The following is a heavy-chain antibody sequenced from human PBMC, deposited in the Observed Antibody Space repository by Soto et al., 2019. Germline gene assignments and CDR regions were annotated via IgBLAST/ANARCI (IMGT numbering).Heavy chain of an antibody. J-gene: IGHJ3*02. CDR2: IYYSGST. CDR1: GGSISSGGYY. CDR3: ARHPFLEWVGGCDI. Sequence: QVQLQESGPGLVKPSQTLPLTCTVSGGSISSGGYYWSWIRQHPGKGLEWIGYIYYSGSTYYNPSLKSRVTISVDTSKNQFSLKLSSVTAADTAVYYCARHPFLEWVGGCDIWGQGTMVTVSS. V-gene: IGHV4-31*03. D-gene: IGHD3-3*02.